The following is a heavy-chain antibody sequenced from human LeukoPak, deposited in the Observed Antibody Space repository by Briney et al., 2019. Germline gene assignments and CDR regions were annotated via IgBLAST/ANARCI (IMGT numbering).Heavy chain of an antibody. D-gene: IGHD2-15*01. CDR3: ARGRPHGSDY. J-gene: IGHJ4*02. Sequence: RAGGSLRLSCAASGFSFSSYWMNWVRQAPGKGLVWVSRIASDGSSTTYADSVKGRFTISRDNAKNTLYLQMNSLRVEDTAVNYCARGRPHGSDYWGQGTLVTVSS. V-gene: IGHV3-74*01. CDR1: GFSFSSYW. CDR2: IASDGSST.